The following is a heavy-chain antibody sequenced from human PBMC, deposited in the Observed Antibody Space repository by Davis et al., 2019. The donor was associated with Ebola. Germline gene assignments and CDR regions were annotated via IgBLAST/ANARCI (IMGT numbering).Heavy chain of an antibody. V-gene: IGHV3-30*18. CDR1: GFTFSSYG. CDR2: ISYDGSNK. CDR3: AKVGGIPGWFDP. Sequence: GESLKISCAASGFTFSSYGMHWVRQAPGKGLEWVAVISYDGSNKYYADSVKGRFTISRDNSKNTLYLQMNSLRAEDTAVYYCAKVGGIPGWFDPWGQGTLVTVSS. D-gene: IGHD3-16*01. J-gene: IGHJ5*02.